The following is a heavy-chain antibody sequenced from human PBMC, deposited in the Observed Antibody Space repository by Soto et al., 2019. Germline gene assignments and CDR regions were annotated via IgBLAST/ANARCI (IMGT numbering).Heavy chain of an antibody. V-gene: IGHV4-4*07. J-gene: IGHJ4*02. CDR3: ARAGGIWALGEYYFDY. CDR1: GDSMTKYY. CDR2: IYTSGST. Sequence: PSETLSLTCNVSGDSMTKYYWSWIRQPAGKGLEWIGRIYTSGSTNYNPSLKSRVTMSIDTSNNQFSLKLSSVTAADTAVYYCARAGGIWALGEYYFDYWGQGTLVTVSS. D-gene: IGHD3-16*01.